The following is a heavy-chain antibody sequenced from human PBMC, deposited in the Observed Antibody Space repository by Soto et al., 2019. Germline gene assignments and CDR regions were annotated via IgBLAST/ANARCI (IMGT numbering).Heavy chain of an antibody. CDR1: GDSISSSYY. Sequence: QLQLQESGPGLVKPSETLSLTCTVSGDSISSSYYWGWVRQPPGKGLECIGAVYYTGFTYYNPSLKSRLTIAPDTSKNQFSLRLGSVAAADTAIFYCSRLPVVVIALGYFDPWGPGTLVTVSS. V-gene: IGHV4-39*01. CDR3: SRLPVVVIALGYFDP. D-gene: IGHD2-21*01. CDR2: VYYTGFT. J-gene: IGHJ5*02.